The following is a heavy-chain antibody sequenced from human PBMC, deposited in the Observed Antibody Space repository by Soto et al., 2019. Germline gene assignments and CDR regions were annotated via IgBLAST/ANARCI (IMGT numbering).Heavy chain of an antibody. CDR1: GYTFTSYD. CDR3: ASRGYDFWSGSYYFDY. V-gene: IGHV1-8*01. Sequence: GASVKVSCKASGYTFTSYDINWVRQATGQGLEWMGWMNPNTGNTDFAQKFQGRVTMTRNTSISTAYMELSSVTAADTAVYYCASRGYDFWSGSYYFDYWGQGTLVTVSS. CDR2: MNPNTGNT. J-gene: IGHJ4*02. D-gene: IGHD3-3*01.